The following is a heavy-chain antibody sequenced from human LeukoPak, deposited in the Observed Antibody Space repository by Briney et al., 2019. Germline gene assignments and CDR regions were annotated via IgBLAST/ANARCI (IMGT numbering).Heavy chain of an antibody. CDR2: IYYSGST. V-gene: IGHV4-59*06. D-gene: IGHD2-21*01. CDR1: GGSISSYY. CDR3: ARGSSYLSHAFDI. J-gene: IGHJ3*02. Sequence: SETLSLTCTVSGGSISSYYWSWIRQPPGKGLEWIGYIYYSGSTHYNASLKSRITISVDTSKNQFSLKLNSVTAADTAVYYCARGSSYLSHAFDIWGQGTMVTVSS.